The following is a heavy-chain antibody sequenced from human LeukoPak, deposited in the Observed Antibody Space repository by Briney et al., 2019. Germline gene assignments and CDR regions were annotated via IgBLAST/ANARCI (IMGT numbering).Heavy chain of an antibody. CDR2: ITHRGSI. J-gene: IGHJ1*01. CDR3: ARALAAAVIN. D-gene: IGHD6-13*01. CDR1: GGSFSGHF. Sequence: PSETLSLTCGVFGGSFSGHFYSWIRQSPGKGLEWIGEITHRGSINYNPSLKSRVAMSVDTSKNHFSLNLTSVTAAGNGIYYCARALAAAVINWGQGTLVTVSS. V-gene: IGHV4-34*01.